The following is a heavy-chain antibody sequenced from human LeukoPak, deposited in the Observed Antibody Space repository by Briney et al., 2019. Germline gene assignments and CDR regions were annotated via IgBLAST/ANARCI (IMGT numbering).Heavy chain of an antibody. CDR2: MNPNSGNT. CDR1: GYTFTSYD. Sequence: ASVKVSCKASGYTFTSYDINWVRQATGQGLEWRGWMNPNSGNTGYAQKFQGRVTMTRNTSMSTAYMELSSLRPEDTAVYYCAIRTPVDIVATLGERVKKGLDYWGQGTLVTVSS. V-gene: IGHV1-8*01. J-gene: IGHJ4*02. CDR3: AIRTPVDIVATLGERVKKGLDY. D-gene: IGHD5-12*01.